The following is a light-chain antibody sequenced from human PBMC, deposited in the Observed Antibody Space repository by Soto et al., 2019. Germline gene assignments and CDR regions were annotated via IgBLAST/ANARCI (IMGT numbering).Light chain of an antibody. Sequence: QSALTQPPSVSGAPGLRVTFSCIGSSSNIGADHDVHWYQQLPGTAPKLLIYGNINRPSGVPDRFSGSKSGASAALAITGLQAEDEALYYCQSYDSSLGFVFGTGTKLTVL. J-gene: IGLJ1*01. V-gene: IGLV1-40*03. CDR2: GNI. CDR3: QSYDSSLGFV. CDR1: SSNIGADHD.